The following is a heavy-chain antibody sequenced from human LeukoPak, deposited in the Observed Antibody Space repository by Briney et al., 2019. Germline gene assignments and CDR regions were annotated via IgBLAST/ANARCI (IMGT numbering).Heavy chain of an antibody. V-gene: IGHV1-2*02. D-gene: IGHD3-22*01. CDR2: IKPNSGGT. Sequence: GASVKVSCKASGYTFTDYYMHWVRQAPGQGLEWMGWIKPNSGGTNYAQKFQGRVTMTRDTSISTVYMELSRLRFDDTAVYYCARAGVWDYSDTSGYHNGAFDIWGQGTMVTVSS. CDR3: ARAGVWDYSDTSGYHNGAFDI. CDR1: GYTFTDYY. J-gene: IGHJ3*02.